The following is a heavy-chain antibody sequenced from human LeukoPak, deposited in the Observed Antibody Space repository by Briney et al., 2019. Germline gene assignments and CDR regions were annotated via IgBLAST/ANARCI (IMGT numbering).Heavy chain of an antibody. J-gene: IGHJ4*02. CDR2: ISYDGSNK. V-gene: IGHV3-30-3*01. CDR1: GFTFSSYA. D-gene: IGHD7-27*01. CDR3: AGLTGSDY. Sequence: HPGGSLRLSCAASGFTFSSYAMHWVRQAPGKGLEWVAVISYDGSNKYYADSVKGRFTISRDNSKNTLYLQMNSLRAEDTAVYYCAGLTGSDYWGQGTLVTVSS.